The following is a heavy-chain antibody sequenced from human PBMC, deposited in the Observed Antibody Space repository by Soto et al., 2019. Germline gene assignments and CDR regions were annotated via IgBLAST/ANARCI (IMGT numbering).Heavy chain of an antibody. Sequence: SETLSLTCAVHGGSFSGYYWSWIRQPPGKGLEWIGYIYYSGSTKYNPSLKSRVTISVDTSKNQFSLKLSSVTAADTAVYYCARRYAYCFDYWGQGTLVTVSS. J-gene: IGHJ4*02. CDR3: ARRYAYCFDY. CDR1: GGSFSGYY. V-gene: IGHV4-59*08. D-gene: IGHD2-2*01. CDR2: IYYSGST.